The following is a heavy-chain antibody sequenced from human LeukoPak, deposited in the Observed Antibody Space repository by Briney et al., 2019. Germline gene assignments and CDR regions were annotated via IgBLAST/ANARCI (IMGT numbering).Heavy chain of an antibody. V-gene: IGHV3-11*04. CDR3: VRDQGGAVSY. D-gene: IGHD3-16*01. Sequence: GGSLRLSCAASGFIFSDYYMSWIRQAPGKGLEWLSFISSGGSTIYYADSVKGRFTISRDNAQNSLYLQMNSLRAEDTAVYYCVRDQGGAVSYWGQGTLVTVSS. CDR1: GFIFSDYY. J-gene: IGHJ4*02. CDR2: ISSGGSTI.